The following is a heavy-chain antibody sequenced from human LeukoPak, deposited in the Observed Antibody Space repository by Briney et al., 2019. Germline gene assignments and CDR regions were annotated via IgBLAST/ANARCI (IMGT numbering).Heavy chain of an antibody. CDR3: ARGLSSSWYWFDT. V-gene: IGHV4-61*02. CDR2: INTSGNI. CDR1: GVSISSESYY. D-gene: IGHD6-13*01. J-gene: IGHJ5*02. Sequence: PSETLSLTCTVSGVSISSESYYWSWIRQPAGKALEWIGRINTSGNINYNPSLKSRVTLSVDTSNNQFSLKLSSLTAADTAVYYCARGLSSSWYWFDTWGQGTLVTVSS.